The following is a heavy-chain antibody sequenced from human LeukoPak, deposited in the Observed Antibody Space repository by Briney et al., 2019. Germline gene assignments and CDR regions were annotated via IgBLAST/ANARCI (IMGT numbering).Heavy chain of an antibody. J-gene: IGHJ4*02. CDR3: AKAGAVAGLSDY. Sequence: PGGSLRLSCAASGFTFSSYGMHWVRQAPGKGLEWVAVISYDGSNKYYADSVKGRFTISRDNSKDTLYLQMNSLRAEDTAVYYCAKAGAVAGLSDYWGQGTLVTVSS. V-gene: IGHV3-30*18. CDR2: ISYDGSNK. CDR1: GFTFSSYG. D-gene: IGHD6-19*01.